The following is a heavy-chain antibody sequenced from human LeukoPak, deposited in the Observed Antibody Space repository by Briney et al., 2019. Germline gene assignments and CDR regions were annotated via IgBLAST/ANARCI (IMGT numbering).Heavy chain of an antibody. D-gene: IGHD2-15*01. J-gene: IGHJ4*02. V-gene: IGHV3-64*01. CDR3: AKILGYCSGGSCYPFYFDY. CDR1: GFTFSSYA. Sequence: PGGSLRLSCAASGFTFSSYAMHWVRQAPGKGLEYVSAISTNGGSTYYANSVKGRFTISRDNSKNTLYLQMNSLRAEDTAVYYCAKILGYCSGGSCYPFYFDYWGQGTLVTVSS. CDR2: ISTNGGST.